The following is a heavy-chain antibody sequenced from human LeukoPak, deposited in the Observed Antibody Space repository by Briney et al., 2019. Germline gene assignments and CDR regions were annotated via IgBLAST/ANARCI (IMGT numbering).Heavy chain of an antibody. V-gene: IGHV3-20*04. CDR3: VRDLRTDYAFDS. CDR2: INWDGYST. Sequence: GGSLRLSCAASGFIFDDYGMTWVRQGPGKGLEWVSGINWDGYSTGYADSVRGPFTISRDNAKSTLYLQMNSLRPEDTALYYCVRDLRTDYAFDSWGQGTLVTVSS. J-gene: IGHJ4*02. CDR1: GFIFDDYG. D-gene: IGHD4/OR15-4a*01.